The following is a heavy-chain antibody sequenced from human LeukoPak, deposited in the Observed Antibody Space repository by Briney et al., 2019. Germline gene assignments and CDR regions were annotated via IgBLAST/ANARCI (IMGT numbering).Heavy chain of an antibody. CDR2: MNPNSGNT. CDR1: GYTFTSYD. Sequence: ASVKVSCKASGYTFTSYDINWVRQATGQGLEWMRWMNPNSGNTGYAQKFQGRVTMTRNTSISTAYMELSSLRSEDTAVYYCARGPAIYCSGGSCSYYFDYWGQGTLVTVSS. CDR3: ARGPAIYCSGGSCSYYFDY. J-gene: IGHJ4*02. V-gene: IGHV1-8*01. D-gene: IGHD2-15*01.